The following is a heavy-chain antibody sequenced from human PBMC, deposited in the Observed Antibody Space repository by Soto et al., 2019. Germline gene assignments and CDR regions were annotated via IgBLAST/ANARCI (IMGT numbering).Heavy chain of an antibody. CDR3: ARDQGYCSGGSCYVAGY. J-gene: IGHJ4*02. D-gene: IGHD2-15*01. V-gene: IGHV3-74*01. CDR2: INSDGSST. CDR1: GFTFSSYW. Sequence: EVQLVESGGGLVQPGGSLRLSCAASGFTFSSYWMHWVRQAPGTGLVWVSRINSDGSSTGYADSVMGRFTISRDNAKNTLYLQMNSLRAEDTAVYYCARDQGYCSGGSCYVAGYWGQGTLVTVSS.